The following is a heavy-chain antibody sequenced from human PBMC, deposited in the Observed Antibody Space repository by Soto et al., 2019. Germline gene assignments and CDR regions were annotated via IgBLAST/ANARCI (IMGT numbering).Heavy chain of an antibody. CDR3: ARASETGMDPCDY. J-gene: IGHJ4*01. CDR2: ISDDGSIK. Sequence: GGSLRLSCAASGFSFTTYAMHWVRQAPGKGLEWVAVISDDGSIKYYADSVKGRFTISRDNSKNTFYLQMNRLSGDDTATYYCARASETGMDPCDYWGHGALAKVSS. CDR1: GFSFTTYA. D-gene: IGHD5-18*01. V-gene: IGHV3-30-3*01.